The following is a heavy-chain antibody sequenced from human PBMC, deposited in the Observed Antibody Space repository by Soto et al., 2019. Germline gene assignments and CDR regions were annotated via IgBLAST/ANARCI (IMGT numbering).Heavy chain of an antibody. Sequence: QVQLQQWGAGLLKPSETLSLTCAVYGGFVSSGSYYWSWIRQPPGKGLEWIGEMSHSGGTHFNPSPKSRVTISGDTSKNQFSPKVRSVTGADPALYYFWGGGRGTANTVVYAFDIWGPGTMVTVSS. D-gene: IGHD3-3*01. J-gene: IGHJ3*02. V-gene: IGHV4-34*01. CDR2: MSHSGGT. CDR1: GGFVSSGSYY. CDR3: WGGGRGTANTVVYAFDI.